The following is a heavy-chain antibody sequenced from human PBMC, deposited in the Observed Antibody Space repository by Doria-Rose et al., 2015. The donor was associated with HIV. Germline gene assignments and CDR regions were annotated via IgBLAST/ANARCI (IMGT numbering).Heavy chain of an antibody. V-gene: IGHV2-26*01. D-gene: IGHD6-13*01. J-gene: IGHJ4*02. CDR2: IFSDDER. Sequence: QVASKESGPVLVKPTETLTLTCTVSGVSLSSPGMGVSWIRQPPGKALEWLANIFSDDERSCKTSLKSRLTISRCTSKSQVVLTMTDMDPVDTATYYCARIKSSRWYHKYYFDFWGQGTLVIVSA. CDR3: ARIKSSRWYHKYYFDF. CDR1: GVSLSSPGMG.